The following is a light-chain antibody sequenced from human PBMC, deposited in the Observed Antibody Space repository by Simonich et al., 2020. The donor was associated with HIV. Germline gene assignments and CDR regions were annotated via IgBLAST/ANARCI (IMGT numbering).Light chain of an antibody. CDR1: SSDVGRFNL. J-gene: IGLJ1*01. CDR3: CTYAGSSTYV. Sequence: QSSLTQPPSVSGSPGQSTTISCTGTSSDVGRFNLVSWYRQDPGKAPKLTIYEVSKRPSGLSTSFSGSKSGNTASLTISGLQAEDEADYYCCTYAGSSTYVFGTGTKVTVL. V-gene: IGLV2-23*02. CDR2: EVS.